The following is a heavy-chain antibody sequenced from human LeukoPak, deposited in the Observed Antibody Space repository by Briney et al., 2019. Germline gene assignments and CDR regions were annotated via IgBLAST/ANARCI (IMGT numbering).Heavy chain of an antibody. CDR2: INTDGSST. CDR1: GFTFSSYW. J-gene: IGHJ4*02. Sequence: GGSLRLSCAASGFTFSSYWMHWVRQAPGKGLVWVSRINTDGSSTSYADSVKGRFTISRGNAKNTLYLQMNSLRPEDTAVYYCVRSYRDLTGYYNHFDYWGQGNLVTVSS. CDR3: VRSYRDLTGYYNHFDY. V-gene: IGHV3-74*01. D-gene: IGHD3-9*01.